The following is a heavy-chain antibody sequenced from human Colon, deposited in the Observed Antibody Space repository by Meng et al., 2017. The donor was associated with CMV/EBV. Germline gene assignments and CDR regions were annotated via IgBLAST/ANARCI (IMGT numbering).Heavy chain of an antibody. J-gene: IGHJ3*02. CDR1: GFTFNRNS. Sequence: GGSLRLSCAASGFTFNRNSMSWVRQAPGKGLEWVSGINGVGDTTYYADSVKGRFTISRDISNNTLYLQMNSLRVEDTALYYCARDNRPDYRCGFDIWGQGSMVTVSS. D-gene: IGHD1-14*01. V-gene: IGHV3-23*01. CDR2: INGVGDTT. CDR3: ARDNRPDYRCGFDI.